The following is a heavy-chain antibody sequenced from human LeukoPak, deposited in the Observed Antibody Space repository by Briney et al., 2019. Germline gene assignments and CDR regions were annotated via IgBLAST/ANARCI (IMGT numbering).Heavy chain of an antibody. CDR3: AHTSRQQLVLGY. CDR2: IYWNDDK. V-gene: IGHV2-5*01. CDR1: GFSPSTSGVG. J-gene: IGHJ4*02. D-gene: IGHD6-13*01. Sequence: SGPTLVKPTQTLTLTCTFSGFSPSTSGVGVGWIRQPTGKALEWLALIYWNDDKRYSPSLKSRLTITKDTSKNQVVLTMTNMDPVDTATYYCAHTSRQQLVLGYWGQGTLVTVSS.